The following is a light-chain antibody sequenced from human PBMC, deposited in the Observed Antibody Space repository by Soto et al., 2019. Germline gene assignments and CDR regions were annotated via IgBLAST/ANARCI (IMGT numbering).Light chain of an antibody. CDR2: EVN. J-gene: IGLJ1*01. V-gene: IGLV2-8*01. CDR1: SSDVGGYNY. CDR3: TSYAGGNNV. Sequence: QSVLTQPPSASGSPGQSVTISCTGTSSDVGGYNYVSWYQQYPGKVPRLMIYEVNKRPSGVPDRFSGSKSGNTASLTVSGHQTEDEADYYCTSYAGGNNVFGTGTKVTFL.